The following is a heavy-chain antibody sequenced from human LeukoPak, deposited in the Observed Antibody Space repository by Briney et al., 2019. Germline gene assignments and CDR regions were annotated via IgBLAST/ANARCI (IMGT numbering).Heavy chain of an antibody. D-gene: IGHD3-22*01. Sequence: ASVKVSCKASGGTFSSYAISWVRQAPGQGLEWMGGIIPIFGTANYAQKFQGRVTITADESTSTAYMELSSLRSEDTAVYYCARLRGDSRGAFDIWGQGTMVTVSS. CDR2: IIPIFGTA. J-gene: IGHJ3*02. CDR3: ARLRGDSRGAFDI. CDR1: GGTFSSYA. V-gene: IGHV1-69*13.